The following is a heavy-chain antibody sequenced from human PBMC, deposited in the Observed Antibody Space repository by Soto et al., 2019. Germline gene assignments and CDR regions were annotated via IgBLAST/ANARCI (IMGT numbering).Heavy chain of an antibody. CDR3: PKEMGALDALDV. D-gene: IGHD1-26*01. V-gene: IGHV3-15*07. CDR2: IKSKTDGGTT. J-gene: IGHJ3*01. Sequence: AGSLRLSCAAPGFTFSNAWMNWFRQAPGKGLEWVGRIKSKTDGGTTDYAAPVKGRFTISRDDSKNTLNLKMNSLKTDDTAVYFCPKEMGALDALDVWGQGTMVTVSS. CDR1: GFTFSNAW.